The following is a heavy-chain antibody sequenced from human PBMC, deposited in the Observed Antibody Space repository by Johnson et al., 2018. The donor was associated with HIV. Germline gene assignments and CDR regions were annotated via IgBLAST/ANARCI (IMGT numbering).Heavy chain of an antibody. CDR1: GFTFSSYW. D-gene: IGHD4-23*01. CDR2: IKHDGSEK. CDR3: ARAPRWFNVFDI. V-gene: IGHV3-7*05. Sequence: VQLVESGGGLVQPGGSLRLSCPASGFTFSSYWMNWVRQAPGKGLAWVANIKHDGSEKYYVDSVKGRFTISRDNAKNSLYLQMNSLRAEDTAVYYCARAPRWFNVFDIWGQGTMVTVSS. J-gene: IGHJ3*02.